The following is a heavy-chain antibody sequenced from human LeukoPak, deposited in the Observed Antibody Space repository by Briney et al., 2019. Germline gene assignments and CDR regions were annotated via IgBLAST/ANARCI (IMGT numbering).Heavy chain of an antibody. Sequence: SQTLSLTCTLSCLSISRGGYFWSWIRQPPGKGLEWFVYIYDSGSTYYNPSLKSRVTISVDTSKSQFSLKLSSVTAADTAVYYCARDGGTDSYGSYYFDNWGQGTLVTVSS. D-gene: IGHD5-18*01. J-gene: IGHJ4*02. CDR2: IYDSGST. CDR3: ARDGGTDSYGSYYFDN. CDR1: CLSISRGGYF. V-gene: IGHV4-31*03.